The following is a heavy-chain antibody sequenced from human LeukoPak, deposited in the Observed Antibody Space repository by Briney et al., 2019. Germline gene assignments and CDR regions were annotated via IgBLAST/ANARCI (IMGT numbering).Heavy chain of an antibody. Sequence: SETLSLTCTVSGYSISSGYYWGWIRQPPGKGLEWIGSIYHSGSTYYNPSLKSRVTISVDTSKNQFSLKLSSVTAADTAVYYCARVSPRYYDSSGYNDAFDIWGQGTMVTVSS. CDR2: IYHSGST. J-gene: IGHJ3*02. V-gene: IGHV4-38-2*02. D-gene: IGHD3-22*01. CDR3: ARVSPRYYDSSGYNDAFDI. CDR1: GYSISSGYY.